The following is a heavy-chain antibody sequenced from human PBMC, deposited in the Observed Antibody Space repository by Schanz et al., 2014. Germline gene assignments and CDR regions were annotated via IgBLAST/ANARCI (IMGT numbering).Heavy chain of an antibody. CDR1: GFTFSSYA. D-gene: IGHD3-10*01. Sequence: EVQLVESGGGLVQPGGSLRLSCAASGFTFSSYAMSWVRQAPGKGLEWVSSISGDHRNTFYADSVKGRFTISRDNSKNTLYLQMNSLRAEDTAVYYCARIGGSVFDYWAQGTLVTVSS. CDR2: ISGDHRNT. V-gene: IGHV3-23*04. J-gene: IGHJ4*02. CDR3: ARIGGSVFDY.